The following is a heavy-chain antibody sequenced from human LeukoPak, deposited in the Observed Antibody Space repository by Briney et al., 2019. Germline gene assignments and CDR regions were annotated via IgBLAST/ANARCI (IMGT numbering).Heavy chain of an antibody. D-gene: IGHD3-10*01. CDR1: GFTFSRYD. V-gene: IGHV3-30*03. J-gene: IGHJ6*03. CDR2: ISYEGTNK. Sequence: GGSLRLSCAASGFTFSRYDMHGVRQAPGKGLWWGAVISYEGTNKHYVDSVKGRFTIFRDNSKNTLYLQMNNLKAHDTAVYYCASIVLLWFGESLIAGGNVDMDVWGRGTTVIVSS. CDR3: ASIVLLWFGESLIAGGNVDMDV.